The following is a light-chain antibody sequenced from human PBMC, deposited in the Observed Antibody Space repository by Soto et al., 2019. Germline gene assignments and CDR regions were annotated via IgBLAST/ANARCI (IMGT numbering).Light chain of an antibody. Sequence: DIQMTQSPSTLSGSVGDRVTITCRASQTISSWLAWYQQKPGKAPKLLIYKASTLKSGVPSRFSGSGSVTEFTLTISSLQPYDFATYYCQHYNSYSEAFGQGTKVELK. J-gene: IGKJ1*01. CDR2: KAS. CDR3: QHYNSYSEA. V-gene: IGKV1-5*03. CDR1: QTISSW.